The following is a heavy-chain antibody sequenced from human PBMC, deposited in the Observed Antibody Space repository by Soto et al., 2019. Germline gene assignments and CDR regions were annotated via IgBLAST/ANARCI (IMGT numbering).Heavy chain of an antibody. V-gene: IGHV4-31*03. D-gene: IGHD3-10*01. J-gene: IGHJ4*02. CDR3: ARVRLPPYRFGELPHFDT. CDR2: IYYSGTV. Sequence: QAQLQESGPGLVKPSQTLSLTCTVSGVSISSGGYYWSWIRQHPGKGLEWIGYIYYSGTVYYNPSLRSRASISVDTSQNQFSLNLYSVTAADTAMYFCARVRLPPYRFGELPHFDTWGQGTLVTVSS. CDR1: GVSISSGGYY.